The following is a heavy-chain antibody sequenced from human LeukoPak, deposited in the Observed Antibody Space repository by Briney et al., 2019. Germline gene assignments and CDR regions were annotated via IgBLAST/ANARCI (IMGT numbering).Heavy chain of an antibody. V-gene: IGHV4-59*01. CDR3: ARTLDTAMVGVAFDI. CDR2: IYYSGST. J-gene: IGHJ3*02. CDR1: GGSISSCY. Sequence: SETLSLTCTVSGGSISSCYWSWIRQPPGKGLEWIGYIYYSGSTNYNPSLKSRVTISVDTSKNQFSLKLSSVTAADTAVYYCARTLDTAMVGVAFDIWGQGTMVTVSS. D-gene: IGHD5-18*01.